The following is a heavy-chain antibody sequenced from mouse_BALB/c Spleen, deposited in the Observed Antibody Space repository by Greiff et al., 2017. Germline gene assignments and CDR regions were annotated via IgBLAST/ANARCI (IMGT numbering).Heavy chain of an antibody. CDR1: GFNIKDTY. Sequence: EVQVVESGAELVKPGASVKLSCTASGFNIKDTYMHWVKQRPEQGLEWIGRIDPANGNTKYDPKFQGKATITADTSSNTAYLQLSSLTSEDTAVYYCARWDYYAMDYWGQGTSVTVSS. J-gene: IGHJ4*01. CDR2: IDPANGNT. V-gene: IGHV14-3*02. CDR3: ARWDYYAMDY.